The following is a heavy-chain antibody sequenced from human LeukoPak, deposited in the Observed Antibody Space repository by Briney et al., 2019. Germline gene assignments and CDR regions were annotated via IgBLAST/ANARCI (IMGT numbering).Heavy chain of an antibody. Sequence: SVKVSCKASGGTFSSYAISWVRQAPGQGLEWMGGIIPIFGTANYAQKFQGRVTITADESTSAAYMELSSLRSEDTAVYYCASTYTSAYFDYWGQGTLVTVSS. J-gene: IGHJ4*02. D-gene: IGHD2-2*02. CDR2: IIPIFGTA. V-gene: IGHV1-69*13. CDR1: GGTFSSYA. CDR3: ASTYTSAYFDY.